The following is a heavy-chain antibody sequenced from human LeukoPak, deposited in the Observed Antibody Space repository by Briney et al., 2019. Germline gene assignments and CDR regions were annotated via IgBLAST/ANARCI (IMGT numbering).Heavy chain of an antibody. Sequence: GASVKVSCKASGYTFNSYGISWVRQAPGQGLEWMGWINPNSGDTNYAQKFQGRVTMTRDTPISTAYMELSRLRSDDTAVYYCARETVPAIAAPRGLNYWGQGTLVTVFS. CDR2: INPNSGDT. J-gene: IGHJ4*02. CDR3: ARETVPAIAAPRGLNY. V-gene: IGHV1-2*02. D-gene: IGHD6-13*01. CDR1: GYTFNSYG.